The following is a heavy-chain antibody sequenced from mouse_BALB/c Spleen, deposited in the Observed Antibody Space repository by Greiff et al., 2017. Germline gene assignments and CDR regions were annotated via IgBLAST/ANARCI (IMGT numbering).Heavy chain of an antibody. J-gene: IGHJ4*01. V-gene: IGHV2-6-7*01. CDR1: GFSLTGYG. CDR2: IWGDGST. CDR3: ARDPPYGYGAMDY. D-gene: IGHD2-2*01. Sequence: VMLVESGPGLVAPSQSLSITCTVSGFSLTGYGVNWVRQPPGKGLEWLGMIWGDGSTDYNSALKSRLSISKDNSKSQVFLKMNSLQTDDTARYYCARDPPYGYGAMDYWGQGTSVTVSS.